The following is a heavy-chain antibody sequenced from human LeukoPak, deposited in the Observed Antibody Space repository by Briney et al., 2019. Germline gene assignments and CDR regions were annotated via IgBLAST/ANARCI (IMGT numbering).Heavy chain of an antibody. CDR1: GGSISSYY. V-gene: IGHV4-59*01. CDR3: ARDSGYSSPTYYFDY. J-gene: IGHJ4*02. CDR2: IYYSGST. D-gene: IGHD6-13*01. Sequence: SETLSLTCTVSGGSISSYYWSWIRQPPGKGLGWIGYIYYSGSTNYNSSLKSRVTISVDTSKNQFSLKLSSVTAADTAVYYCARDSGYSSPTYYFDYWGQGTLVTVSS.